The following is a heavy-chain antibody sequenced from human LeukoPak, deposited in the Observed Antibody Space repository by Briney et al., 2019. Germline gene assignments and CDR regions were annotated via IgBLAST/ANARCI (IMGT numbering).Heavy chain of an antibody. V-gene: IGHV4-39*07. CDR2: IYYSGST. CDR3: ARVPHYHYYNMDV. Sequence: SETLSLTCTVSGGSSSSSSYYWGWIRQPPGKGLEWIGSIYYSGSTYYNPSLKSRVTISVDTSKNQFSLKLSSVTAADTAVYYCARVPHYHYYNMDVWAKGPRSPSP. CDR1: GGSSSSSSYY. J-gene: IGHJ6*03.